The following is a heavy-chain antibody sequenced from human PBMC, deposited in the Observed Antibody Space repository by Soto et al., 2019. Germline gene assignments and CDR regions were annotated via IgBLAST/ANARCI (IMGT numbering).Heavy chain of an antibody. D-gene: IGHD5-18*01. CDR1: GGTFSSYA. CDR3: ARGYSYGYGRLNY. V-gene: IGHV1-69*13. CDR2: IIPIFGTA. Sequence: GASVKVSCKASGGTFSSYAISWVRQAPGQGLEWMGGIIPIFGTANYAQKFQGRVTITADESTSTAYMELSSLRSEDTAVYYCARGYSYGYGRLNYWGQGTLVTVSS. J-gene: IGHJ4*02.